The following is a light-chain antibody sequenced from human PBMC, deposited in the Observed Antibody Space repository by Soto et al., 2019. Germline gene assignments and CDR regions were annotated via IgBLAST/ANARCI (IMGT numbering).Light chain of an antibody. CDR1: QSVSSTY. V-gene: IGKV3-20*01. CDR3: QQFGDSLT. Sequence: EIVLTQSPGPLSLSPGEIATLSCRASQSVSSTYLVWYQQKPGQAPRLLIYGATSRASGIPDRFSGSGSGTDFTLTISRLEPEDFAVYYCQQFGDSLTFGPGTNVDIK. CDR2: GAT. J-gene: IGKJ3*01.